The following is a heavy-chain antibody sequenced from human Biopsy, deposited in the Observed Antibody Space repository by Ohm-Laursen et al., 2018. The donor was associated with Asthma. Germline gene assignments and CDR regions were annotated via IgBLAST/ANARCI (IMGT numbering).Heavy chain of an antibody. J-gene: IGHJ3*02. Sequence: SLRLSCTASGFVFSQCGMHWVRQGPGKGLEWVALVSSDGHNKYYEDSVKGRFTISRDDSRNRLYLQINRLTVEDSAVYFCARQSGQDYGDSSGFDIWGQGTKVAVSS. D-gene: IGHD3-22*01. V-gene: IGHV3-30*03. CDR2: VSSDGHNK. CDR3: ARQSGQDYGDSSGFDI. CDR1: GFVFSQCG.